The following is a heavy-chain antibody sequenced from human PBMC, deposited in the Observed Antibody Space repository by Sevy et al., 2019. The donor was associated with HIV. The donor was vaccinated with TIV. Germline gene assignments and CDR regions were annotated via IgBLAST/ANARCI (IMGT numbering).Heavy chain of an antibody. J-gene: IGHJ6*03. CDR2: IKSKTDGGTT. CDR3: TTAAYSSGWYAEAIAYYYYYYMDV. V-gene: IGHV3-15*01. D-gene: IGHD6-19*01. CDR1: GFTFSIAW. Sequence: GGSLRLSCAASGFTFSIAWMSWVRQAPGKGLEWVGRIKSKTDGGTTDYAAPVKGRFTISRDDSKNTLYLQMNSLKTEDTAVYYCTTAAYSSGWYAEAIAYYYYYYMDVWGKGTTVTVSS.